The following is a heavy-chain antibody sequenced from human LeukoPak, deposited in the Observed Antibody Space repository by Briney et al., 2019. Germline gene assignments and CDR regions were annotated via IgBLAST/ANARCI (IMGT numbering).Heavy chain of an antibody. Sequence: GASVKVSCKASGYTFTSYDINWVRQATGQGLEWMGRINPNSGGTNYAQKFQGRVTMTRDTSITTAYMELSRLRSDDTAVYYCASTPRRDGYKFTRFGISWGQGTLVTVSS. CDR2: INPNSGGT. CDR3: ASTPRRDGYKFTRFGIS. J-gene: IGHJ4*02. CDR1: GYTFTSYD. D-gene: IGHD5-24*01. V-gene: IGHV1-2*06.